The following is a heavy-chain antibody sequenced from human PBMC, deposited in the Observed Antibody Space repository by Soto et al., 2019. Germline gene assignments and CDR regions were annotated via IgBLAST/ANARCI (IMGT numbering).Heavy chain of an antibody. CDR3: ARQPYYYDRSGYY. D-gene: IGHD3-22*01. CDR1: GYSFTSYW. CDR2: IYPGDSDT. V-gene: IGHV5-51*01. Sequence: PGESLKISCQGSGYSFTSYWIGWVRQMPGKGLEWMGIIYPGDSDTRYSPSFQGQVTISADKSIGTAYLQWSSLKASDTAMYYCARQPYYYDRSGYYWGQGALVTVSS. J-gene: IGHJ4*02.